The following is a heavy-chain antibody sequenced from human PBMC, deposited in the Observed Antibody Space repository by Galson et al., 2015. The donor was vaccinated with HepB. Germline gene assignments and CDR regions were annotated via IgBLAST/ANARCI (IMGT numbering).Heavy chain of an antibody. V-gene: IGHV1-2*06. D-gene: IGHD1-26*01. J-gene: IGHJ4*02. CDR3: ARELLRISAVRGIIGGGLNF. CDR2: INPKTGGT. CDR1: GYPFSDYR. Sequence: SVKVSCKASGYPFSDYRMHWVRQAPGQGLEWMGRINPKTGGTIYAQKFQGRVTVTWETSIATVYMGLRGLRSDDTAVYYCARELLRISAVRGIIGGGLNFWGQGTLVTVSP.